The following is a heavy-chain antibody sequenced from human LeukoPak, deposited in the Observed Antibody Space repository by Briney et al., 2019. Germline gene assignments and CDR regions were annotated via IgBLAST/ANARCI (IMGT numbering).Heavy chain of an antibody. CDR1: GFTVSSNY. CDR3: ARDAGIAYCGGDCYSD. CDR2: IYSGGST. Sequence: GGSLRLSCAASGFTVSSNYMGWVRQAPGKGLEWVSVIYSGGSTYYADSVKGRFTISRDNSKNTLYLQMNSLRAEDTAVYYCARDAGIAYCGGDCYSDWGQGTLVTVSS. D-gene: IGHD2-21*02. J-gene: IGHJ4*02. V-gene: IGHV3-66*01.